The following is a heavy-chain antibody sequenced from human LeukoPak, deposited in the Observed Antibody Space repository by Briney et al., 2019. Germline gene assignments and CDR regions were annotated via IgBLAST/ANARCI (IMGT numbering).Heavy chain of an antibody. J-gene: IGHJ4*02. CDR1: GFSLSNYW. Sequence: GGSLRLSCAASGFSLSNYWMHWVRQAPGKGLMWVSQISPDGSQTFYADSVKGRFTISRDNAKNSLYLQMNNLRVEDTAMYYCAGGTGFIIKDWGQGTLVTVSS. CDR2: ISPDGSQT. CDR3: AGGTGFIIKD. D-gene: IGHD3-9*01. V-gene: IGHV3-74*01.